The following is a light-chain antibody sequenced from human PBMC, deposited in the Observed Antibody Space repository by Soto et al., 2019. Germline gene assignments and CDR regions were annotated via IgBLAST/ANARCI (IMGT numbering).Light chain of an antibody. CDR3: QLYGRAPL. J-gene: IGKJ3*01. Sequence: EIVLTQSPGTLSLSPGERATLSCRASQSISSYLAWYQQKPGQSPRLLIYGASIRATGIPDRFSGSGSGTDFTLTIGSLEPEDFAVYYCQLYGRAPLFGPGTKVDNK. V-gene: IGKV3-20*01. CDR1: QSISSY. CDR2: GAS.